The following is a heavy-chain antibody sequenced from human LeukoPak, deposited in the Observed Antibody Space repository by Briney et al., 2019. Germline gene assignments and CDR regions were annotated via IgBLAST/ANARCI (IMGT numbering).Heavy chain of an antibody. CDR2: ISNSSSSI. CDR3: ARDSSWGYRSGWFDY. D-gene: IGHD6-19*01. J-gene: IGHJ5*01. V-gene: IGHV3-48*01. Sequence: GESLRLSCAASGFTFSSYSMNWVRQAPGKGLEWVSYISNSSSSIYYADSGKGRFTISRNHAKNSLYLQMNRLRGADTAVYYCARDSSWGYRSGWFDYWCQGNLVTVSS. CDR1: GFTFSSYS.